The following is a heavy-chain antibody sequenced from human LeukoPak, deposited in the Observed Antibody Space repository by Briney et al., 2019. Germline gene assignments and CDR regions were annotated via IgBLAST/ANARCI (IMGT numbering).Heavy chain of an antibody. D-gene: IGHD2-21*01. CDR2: INHSGST. V-gene: IGHV4-34*01. CDR1: GGSFSGYY. J-gene: IGHJ4*02. CDR3: AREGLLGSGYTYWGDFDY. Sequence: PSETLSLTCAVYGGSFSGYYWSWIRQPPGKGLEWIGEINHSGSTNYNPSLKSRVTISIDTSKNQFSLKLSSVTAADTAAYYCAREGLLGSGYTYWGDFDYWGQGTLVTVSS.